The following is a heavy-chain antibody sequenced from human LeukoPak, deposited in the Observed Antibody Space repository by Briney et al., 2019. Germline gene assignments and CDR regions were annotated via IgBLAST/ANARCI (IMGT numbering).Heavy chain of an antibody. CDR3: ARGPRQWLPRGWFDP. Sequence: SETLSLTCAVYGGSFSGYYWSWIRQPPGKGLEWIGEINHSGSTNYNPSLKSRVTISVDTSKNQFSLKLSSVTAADTAVHYCARGPRQWLPRGWFDPWGQGTLVTVSS. CDR1: GGSFSGYY. V-gene: IGHV4-34*01. CDR2: INHSGST. D-gene: IGHD6-19*01. J-gene: IGHJ5*02.